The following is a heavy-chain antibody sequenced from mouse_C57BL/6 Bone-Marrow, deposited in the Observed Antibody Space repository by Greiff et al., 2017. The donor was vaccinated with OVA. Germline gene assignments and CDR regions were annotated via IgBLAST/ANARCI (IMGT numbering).Heavy chain of an antibody. Sequence: VKLMESGAELVRPGASVKLSCKASGYTFTDYYINWVKQRPGQGLEWIARIYPGSGNTYYNEKFKGKATLTAEKSSSTAYMQLSSLTSEDSAVYFCARFGGFAYWGQGTLVTVSA. CDR1: GYTFTDYY. V-gene: IGHV1-76*01. CDR3: ARFGGFAY. J-gene: IGHJ3*01. CDR2: IYPGSGNT.